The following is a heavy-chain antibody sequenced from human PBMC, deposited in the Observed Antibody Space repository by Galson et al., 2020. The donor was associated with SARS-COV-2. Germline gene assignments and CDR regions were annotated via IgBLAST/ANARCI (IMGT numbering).Heavy chain of an antibody. CDR1: GFIFSTYW. D-gene: IGHD2-15*01. V-gene: IGHV3-7*03. CDR2: IKNDGSEK. Sequence: GESLKISCAGSGFIFSTYWMSWVRQAPGKGLEWVANIKNDGSEKNYVDSVKGRFTIFRDNARNLMYMQMNSLRAEDTAVYYCARDRGSGGMDVWGQGTTVTVSS. CDR3: ARDRGSGGMDV. J-gene: IGHJ6*02.